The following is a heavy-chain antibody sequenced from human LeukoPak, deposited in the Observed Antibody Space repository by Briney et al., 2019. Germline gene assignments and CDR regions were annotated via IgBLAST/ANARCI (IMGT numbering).Heavy chain of an antibody. CDR2: ISSSSSYI. J-gene: IGHJ4*02. CDR1: GFTFSSYS. Sequence: GGSLRLSCAASGFTFSSYSMDWVRQAPGKGLEWVSSISSSSSYIYYADSVKGRFTISRDNAKNSLYLQMNSLRAEDTAVYYCAKRYTAIEIDCSSTSCYGGYFDYWGQGTLVTVSS. V-gene: IGHV3-21*01. D-gene: IGHD2-2*01. CDR3: AKRYTAIEIDCSSTSCYGGYFDY.